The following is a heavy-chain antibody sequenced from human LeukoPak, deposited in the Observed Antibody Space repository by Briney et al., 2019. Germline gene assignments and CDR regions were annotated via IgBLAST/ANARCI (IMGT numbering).Heavy chain of an antibody. Sequence: GGSLRLSCAASGFTFSSYAMHWVRQAPGKGLEWVAVISYDGSNKYYADSVKGRFTISRDNSKNTLYLQMNSLRAEDTAVYYCARSSRGDAINFDYWGQGTLVTVSS. CDR1: GFTFSSYA. J-gene: IGHJ4*02. V-gene: IGHV3-30*04. D-gene: IGHD2-21*02. CDR3: ARSSRGDAINFDY. CDR2: ISYDGSNK.